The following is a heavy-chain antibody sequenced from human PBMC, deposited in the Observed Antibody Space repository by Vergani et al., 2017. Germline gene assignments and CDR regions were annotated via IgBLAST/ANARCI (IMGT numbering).Heavy chain of an antibody. CDR3: ARDQEDIVGATDAFDI. CDR1: GFTFCSYW. V-gene: IGHV3-7*01. CDR2: IKQDGSEK. J-gene: IGHJ3*02. D-gene: IGHD1-26*01. Sequence: EVQLVESGGGLVQPGGSLRLSCAASGFTFCSYWMSWVRQAPGKGLEWVANIKQDGSEKYYVDSVKGRFTISRDNAKNSLYLQMNSLRAEDTAVYYCARDQEDIVGATDAFDIWGQGTMVTVSS.